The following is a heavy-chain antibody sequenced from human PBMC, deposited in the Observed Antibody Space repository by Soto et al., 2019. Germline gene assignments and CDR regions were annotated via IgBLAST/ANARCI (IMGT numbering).Heavy chain of an antibody. V-gene: IGHV3-33*01. J-gene: IGHJ4*02. Sequence: GGSLRLSCAASGFTFSSYGMHWVRQAPGKGLEWVAVIWYDGSNKYYADSVKGRFTISRDNSKNTLYLQMNSLRAEDTAVYYCARDSTVTTSPFDYWGQGTLVTVSS. CDR1: GFTFSSYG. CDR2: IWYDGSNK. CDR3: ARDSTVTTSPFDY. D-gene: IGHD4-4*01.